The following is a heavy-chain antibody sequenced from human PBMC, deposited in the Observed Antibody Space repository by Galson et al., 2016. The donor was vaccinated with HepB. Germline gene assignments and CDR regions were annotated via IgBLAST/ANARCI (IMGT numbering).Heavy chain of an antibody. V-gene: IGHV1-18*04. CDR1: GYTFNSYG. Sequence: SVKVSCKASGYTFNSYGISWVRQAPGQGLEWMGWINAYNGHTNYAQKLQDRVTMTTDTSTSTAYMELRSLRSDDTAVYYWARCGTTWSFDFWGRNPGHRLL. J-gene: IGHJ4*01. CDR2: INAYNGHT. D-gene: IGHD6-13*01. CDR3: ARCGTTWSFDF.